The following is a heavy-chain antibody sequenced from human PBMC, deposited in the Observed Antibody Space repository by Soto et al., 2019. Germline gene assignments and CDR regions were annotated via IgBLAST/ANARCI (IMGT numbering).Heavy chain of an antibody. V-gene: IGHV1-2*02. CDR3: ARDPVVPAAIRHDSYYYYGMDV. Sequence: ASVKVSCKASGYTFTGYYMHWVRQAPGQGLEWMGWINPNSGGTNYAQKFQGRVTMTRDTSISTAYMELSRLRSDDTAVYYCARDPVVPAAIRHDSYYYYGMDVWGQGTTVTVSS. CDR2: INPNSGGT. CDR1: GYTFTGYY. D-gene: IGHD2-2*01. J-gene: IGHJ6*02.